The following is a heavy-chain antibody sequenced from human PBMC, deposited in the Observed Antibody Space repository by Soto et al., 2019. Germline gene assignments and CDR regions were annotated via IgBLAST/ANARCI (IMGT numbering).Heavy chain of an antibody. Sequence: ASVKVSCKASGYTFTSYDINWLRQATGQGLEWMGWMNPNSGNTGYVQKFQGRVTMTRNTSISTAYMELSSLRTEDTAVYYCARKRSDSSWYNWFDPWGQGTLVTVSS. CDR1: GYTFTSYD. J-gene: IGHJ5*02. V-gene: IGHV1-8*01. CDR3: ARKRSDSSWYNWFDP. CDR2: MNPNSGNT. D-gene: IGHD6-19*01.